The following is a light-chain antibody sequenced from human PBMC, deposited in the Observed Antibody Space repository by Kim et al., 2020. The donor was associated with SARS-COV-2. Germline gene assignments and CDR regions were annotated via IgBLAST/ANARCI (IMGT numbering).Light chain of an antibody. J-gene: IGLJ3*02. V-gene: IGLV5-45*03. CDR1: SGINVGADR. Sequence: QPVLIQPSSLSASPGASASLTCTLRSGINVGADRVYWYQQKPGSPPQFLLRYRSDSDNQRGSGVPSRFSGSTDASANAGILLISGLQSEDEADYYCMIWHNSAWVFGGGTQLTVL. CDR2: YRSDSDN. CDR3: MIWHNSAWV.